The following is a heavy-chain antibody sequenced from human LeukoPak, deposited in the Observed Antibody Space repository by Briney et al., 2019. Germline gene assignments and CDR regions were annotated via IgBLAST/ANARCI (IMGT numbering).Heavy chain of an antibody. V-gene: IGHV5-51*01. CDR3: ARRAELGMRYFDF. J-gene: IGHJ5*01. Sequence: GESLKISCKGSGYSFTSYWIGWVRQMPGKGLKWMGIIYPGDSDARYSPSFQGQVTISVGKSTSTAYLQWSSLKASDTAIYFCARRAELGMRYFDFWGQGALLVVSS. CDR1: GYSFTSYW. D-gene: IGHD7-27*01. CDR2: IYPGDSDA.